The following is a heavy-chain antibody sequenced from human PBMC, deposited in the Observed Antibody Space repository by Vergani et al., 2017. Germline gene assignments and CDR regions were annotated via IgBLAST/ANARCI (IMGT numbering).Heavy chain of an antibody. Sequence: QVQLQQWGAGLLKPSETLSLKCAVYGGPFTKYYWSWIRQPPGKGLEWIGEVNHSGSINYSPSLKSGVTISIDTYKQQFSLTLSSVTAADTAVYYCARVSRFSDPRHYYHYQYMDVWGDGTTVTVS. CDR1: GGPFTKYY. V-gene: IGHV4-34*01. D-gene: IGHD2-21*02. J-gene: IGHJ6*03. CDR2: VNHSGSI. CDR3: ARVSRFSDPRHYYHYQYMDV.